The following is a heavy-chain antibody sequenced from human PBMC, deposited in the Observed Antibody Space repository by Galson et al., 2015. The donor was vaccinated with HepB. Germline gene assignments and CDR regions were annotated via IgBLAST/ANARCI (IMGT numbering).Heavy chain of an antibody. CDR3: ASGYCSGSDCYFFDH. CDR2: ISAFNDNI. V-gene: IGHV1-18*01. CDR1: GFNFITYG. D-gene: IGHD2-15*01. Sequence: SVKVSCKASGFNFITYGISWVRQAPGQGLEWMGWISAFNDNIKYAEKFQGRVTVSTNISTSAAYMELRSLRSDDTAMYYCASGYCSGSDCYFFDHWGQGTLVTVSS. J-gene: IGHJ4*02.